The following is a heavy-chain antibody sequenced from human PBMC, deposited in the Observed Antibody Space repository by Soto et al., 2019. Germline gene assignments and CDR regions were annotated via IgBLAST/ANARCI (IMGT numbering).Heavy chain of an antibody. CDR3: ARVMVRGVRRADYFDY. CDR2: ISSSSSTI. Sequence: EVPLVESGGGLVQPGGSLRLSCAASGFTFSSYSMNWVRQAPGKGLEWVSYISSSSSTIYYADSVKGRFTISRDNAKNSLYLQMNSLRDEDTAVYYCARVMVRGVRRADYFDYWGQGTLVTVSS. J-gene: IGHJ4*02. D-gene: IGHD3-10*01. V-gene: IGHV3-48*02. CDR1: GFTFSSYS.